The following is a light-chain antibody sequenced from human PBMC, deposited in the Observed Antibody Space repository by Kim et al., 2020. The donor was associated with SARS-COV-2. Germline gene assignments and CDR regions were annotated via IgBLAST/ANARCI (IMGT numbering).Light chain of an antibody. CDR2: GKN. CDR1: SLRNYY. J-gene: IGLJ1*01. CDR3: NSRDTSGNHYV. V-gene: IGLV3-19*01. Sequence: ALGQTVRITCQGDSLRNYYAGWYRQKPGQAPVLVIYGKNNRPSGIPDRFSGSNSRNTASLTITGAQAEDEADYYCNSRDTSGNHYVFGTGTKVTVL.